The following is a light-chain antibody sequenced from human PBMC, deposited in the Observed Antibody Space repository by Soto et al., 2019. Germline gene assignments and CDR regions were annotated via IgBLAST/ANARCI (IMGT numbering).Light chain of an antibody. Sequence: QSALTQPASVSGSPGQSITISCTGTSSDVGGYNYVSWYQQHPGKAPKLMIYEVSNRPSGVSTRFSGSKSVNTASLTISGLQAEDEADYYCSSYTSSSTFYVFGTGTKVTVL. CDR2: EVS. J-gene: IGLJ1*01. CDR3: SSYTSSSTFYV. CDR1: SSDVGGYNY. V-gene: IGLV2-14*01.